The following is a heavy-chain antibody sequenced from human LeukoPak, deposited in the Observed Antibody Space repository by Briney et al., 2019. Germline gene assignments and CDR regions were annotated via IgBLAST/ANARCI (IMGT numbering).Heavy chain of an antibody. V-gene: IGHV4-39*07. J-gene: IGHJ4*02. CDR1: GDSISISSYY. Sequence: SETLSLTCTVSGDSISISSYYWGWLRQPPGKGLEWIGSIYYSGSTFYNPSLKSRVTMSIDTSRNQFSLKLSSVTAADTAVYYCARVRSSGWYFDYWGQGTLVTVSS. CDR3: ARVRSSGWYFDY. CDR2: IYYSGST. D-gene: IGHD6-19*01.